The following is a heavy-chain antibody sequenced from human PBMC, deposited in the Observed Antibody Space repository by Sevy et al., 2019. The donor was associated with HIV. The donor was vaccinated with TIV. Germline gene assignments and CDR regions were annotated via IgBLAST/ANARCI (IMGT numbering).Heavy chain of an antibody. CDR2: ISYDGSNK. D-gene: IGHD3-10*01. J-gene: IGHJ4*02. CDR1: GFTFSSYA. V-gene: IGHV3-30-3*01. Sequence: GGSLRLSCAASGFTFSSYAMHWVCQAPGKGLEWVAVISYDGSNKYYADSVKGRFTISRDNSKNTLYLQMNSLRAEDTAVYYCARGPYSMVRGVIPKYYFDYWGQGTLVTVSS. CDR3: ARGPYSMVRGVIPKYYFDY.